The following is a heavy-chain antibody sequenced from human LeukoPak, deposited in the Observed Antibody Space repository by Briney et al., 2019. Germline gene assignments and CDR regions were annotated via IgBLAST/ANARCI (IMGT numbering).Heavy chain of an antibody. CDR3: ARDKIRYCSSTSCYTPLI. V-gene: IGHV1-24*01. CDR2: FDPEDGET. D-gene: IGHD2-2*02. CDR1: GYTLTELS. Sequence: GASVKVSCKVSGYTLTELSMHWVRQAPGKGLEWMGGFDPEDGETIYAQKFQGRVTMTEDTSTDTAYMELRSLRSDDTAVYYCARDKIRYCSSTSCYTPLIWGQGTLVTVSS. J-gene: IGHJ4*02.